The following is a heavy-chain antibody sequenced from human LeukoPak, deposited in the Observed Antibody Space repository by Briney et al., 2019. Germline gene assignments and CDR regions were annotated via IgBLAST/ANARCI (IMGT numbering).Heavy chain of an antibody. CDR1: GGTFSSYA. J-gene: IGHJ4*02. Sequence: SVRVSCKASGGTFSSYAIGWGRQAPGLWLEWMGGIIPIFGTANYAQKFQGRVTITADESTSTAYMELSSLRSEDTAVYYCARDRGGIVVVPAALYPFDYWGQGTLVTVSS. V-gene: IGHV1-69*13. D-gene: IGHD2-2*01. CDR3: ARDRGGIVVVPAALYPFDY. CDR2: IIPIFGTA.